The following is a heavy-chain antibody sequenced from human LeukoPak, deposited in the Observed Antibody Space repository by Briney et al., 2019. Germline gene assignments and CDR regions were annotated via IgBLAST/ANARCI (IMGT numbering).Heavy chain of an antibody. Sequence: SETLSLTCTVSGGSMSSYYWSWIRQPPGKGLEWIGYIYYSGSTNYNPSLKSRVTISVDTSKNQFSLKLSSVTAADTAVYYCARVLIVGATSGYYYMDVWGKGTTVTISS. D-gene: IGHD1-26*01. V-gene: IGHV4-59*01. J-gene: IGHJ6*03. CDR1: GGSMSSYY. CDR2: IYYSGST. CDR3: ARVLIVGATSGYYYMDV.